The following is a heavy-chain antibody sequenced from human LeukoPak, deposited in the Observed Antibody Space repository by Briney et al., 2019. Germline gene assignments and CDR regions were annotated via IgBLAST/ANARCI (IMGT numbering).Heavy chain of an antibody. Sequence: GASVKVSCKASGYSFTGYYMHWVRQAPGQGLEWMGWINPNTGGTNYAQKFQGRVTMTRDTSINTAYMELRSLRSDDTAVYYCAGTTVTPNWFDPWGQGTLVAVSS. CDR2: INPNTGGT. CDR3: AGTTVTPNWFDP. V-gene: IGHV1-2*02. J-gene: IGHJ5*02. D-gene: IGHD4-11*01. CDR1: GYSFTGYY.